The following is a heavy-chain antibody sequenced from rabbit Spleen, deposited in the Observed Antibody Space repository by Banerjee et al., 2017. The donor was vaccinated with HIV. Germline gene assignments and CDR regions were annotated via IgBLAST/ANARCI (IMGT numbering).Heavy chain of an antibody. Sequence: QSLEESGGDLVKPGASLTLTCTASGFSFSSYYYMCWVRQAPGKGLEWIGCITSSGSTYYASWAKGRFTISKTSSTTVTLQITSLTAADTATYFCARNYAGYGTAPYFNLWGPGTLVTVS. V-gene: IGHV1S40*01. J-gene: IGHJ4*01. CDR2: ITSSGST. CDR1: GFSFSSYYY. CDR3: ARNYAGYGTAPYFNL. D-gene: IGHD7-1*01.